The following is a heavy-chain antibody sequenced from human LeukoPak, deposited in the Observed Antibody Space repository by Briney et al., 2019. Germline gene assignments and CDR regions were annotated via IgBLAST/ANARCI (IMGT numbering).Heavy chain of an antibody. J-gene: IGHJ3*02. CDR1: GGSISSYY. CDR2: IYYSGST. D-gene: IGHD5-24*01. V-gene: IGHV4-59*06. CDR3: ARDMRRAPRAFDI. Sequence: SETLSLTCTVSGGSISSYYWSWIRQHPGKGLEWIGYIYYSGSTYYNPSLKSRVTISVDTSKNQFSLKLSSVTAADTAVYYCARDMRRAPRAFDIWGQGTMVTVSS.